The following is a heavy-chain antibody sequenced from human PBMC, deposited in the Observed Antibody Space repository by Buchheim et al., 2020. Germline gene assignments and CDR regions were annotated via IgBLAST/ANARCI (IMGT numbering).Heavy chain of an antibody. V-gene: IGHV3-23*01. J-gene: IGHJ2*01. CDR3: ARDIPLVPAAIFGDRYFDL. D-gene: IGHD2-2*01. CDR2: ISGSGGST. Sequence: EVQLLESGGGLVQPGGSLRLSCAASGFTFSSYAMSWVRQAPGKGLEWVSAISGSGGSTYYADSVKGRFTISRDNAKNSLYLQMNSLRAEDTAVYYCARDIPLVPAAIFGDRYFDLWGRGTL. CDR1: GFTFSSYA.